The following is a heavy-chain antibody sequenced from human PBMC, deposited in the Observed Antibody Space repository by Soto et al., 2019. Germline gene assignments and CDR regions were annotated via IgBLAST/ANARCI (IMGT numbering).Heavy chain of an antibody. CDR2: IWYDGSNK. CDR1: GFTFSSYG. CDR3: ARDQERSCSGGSCYSGFDP. J-gene: IGHJ5*02. Sequence: GGSLRLSCAASGFTFSSYGMHWVRQAPGKGLEWVAVIWYDGSNKYYADSVKGRFTISRDNSKNTLYLQMNSLRAEDTAVYYCARDQERSCSGGSCYSGFDPWGQGTLVTVSS. V-gene: IGHV3-33*01. D-gene: IGHD2-15*01.